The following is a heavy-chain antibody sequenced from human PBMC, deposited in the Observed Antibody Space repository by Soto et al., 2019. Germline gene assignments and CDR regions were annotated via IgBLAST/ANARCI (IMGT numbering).Heavy chain of an antibody. D-gene: IGHD2-2*01. J-gene: IGHJ4*02. CDR2: ISGSGGST. CDR1: GFTFSSYA. V-gene: IGHV3-23*01. CDR3: ANLGYCSSTSCYDDLIAAAGTEGHY. Sequence: GGSLRLSCAASGFTFSSYAMSWVRQAPGKGLEWVSAISGSGGSTYYTDSVKGRFTISRDNSKNTLYLQMNSLRAEDTAVYYCANLGYCSSTSCYDDLIAAAGTEGHYWGQGTLVTVSS.